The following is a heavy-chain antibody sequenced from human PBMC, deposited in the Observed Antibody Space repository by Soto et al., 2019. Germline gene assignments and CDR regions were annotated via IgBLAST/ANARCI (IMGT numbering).Heavy chain of an antibody. J-gene: IGHJ5*02. V-gene: IGHV4-31*03. CDR3: ARVLGAFGTAMRWFDP. CDR1: SGSISSGGYY. Sequence: SDTLSLTCTVSSGSISSGGYYWSLIRQHPGKGLEWIGYIYYSGSTYYNPSLKSRVTISVDTSKNQFSLKLSSVTAADTAVYYCARVLGAFGTAMRWFDPWGEGTLVTVSS. D-gene: IGHD5-18*01. CDR2: IYYSGST.